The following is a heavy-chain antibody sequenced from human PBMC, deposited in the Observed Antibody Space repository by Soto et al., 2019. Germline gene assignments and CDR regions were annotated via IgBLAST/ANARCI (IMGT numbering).Heavy chain of an antibody. CDR2: INHSGST. CDR3: ARGRVATNMGYYYDGMDV. V-gene: IGHV4-34*01. CDR1: GGSFSGYY. J-gene: IGHJ6*02. Sequence: SETLSLTCAVYGGSFSGYYWSWIRQPPGKGLEWIGEINHSGSTNYNPSLKSRVTISVDTSKNQFSLKLSSVTAADPAVYYCARGRVATNMGYYYDGMDVWGQGTTVT. D-gene: IGHD5-12*01.